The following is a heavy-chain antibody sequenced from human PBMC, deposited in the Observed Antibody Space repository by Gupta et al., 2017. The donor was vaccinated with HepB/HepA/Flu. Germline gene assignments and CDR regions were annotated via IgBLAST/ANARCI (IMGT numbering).Heavy chain of an antibody. J-gene: IGHJ4*02. CDR2: INHSGST. Sequence: QVQLQQWGAGLLKPSETLSLTCAVYGGSFSGYYWSWIRQPPGKGLEWIGEINHSGSTNYNPSLKSRVTISVDTSKNQFSLKLSSVTAADTAVYYCARGCSSTSCYGDFDYWGQGTLVTVSS. V-gene: IGHV4-34*01. CDR1: GGSFSGYY. CDR3: ARGCSSTSCYGDFDY. D-gene: IGHD2-2*01.